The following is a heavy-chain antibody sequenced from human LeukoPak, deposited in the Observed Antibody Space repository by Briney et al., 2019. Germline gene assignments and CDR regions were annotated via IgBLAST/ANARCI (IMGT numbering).Heavy chain of an antibody. CDR3: ATKAREAPE. CDR2: ISGDGYDI. J-gene: IGHJ4*02. D-gene: IGHD1/OR15-1a*01. CDR1: GFGFSA. V-gene: IGHV3-11*01. Sequence: GGSLRLSCATSGFGFSAMSWIRQAPGKGLQWLSYISGDGYDINYADSVKGRFTVARDNAKNALYLQMNSLGVEDTAIYYCATKAREAPEWGQGTLVTVSS.